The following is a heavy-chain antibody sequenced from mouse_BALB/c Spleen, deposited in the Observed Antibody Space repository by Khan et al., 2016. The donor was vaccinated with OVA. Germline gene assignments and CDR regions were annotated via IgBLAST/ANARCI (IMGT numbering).Heavy chain of an antibody. CDR2: ISYSGNT. CDR3: AEDYGGKFDY. D-gene: IGHD1-1*02. CDR1: GYSITSDYA. V-gene: IGHV3-2*02. J-gene: IGHJ2*01. Sequence: EVQLQQSGPGLVKPSQSLSLTCTVTGYSITSDYAWSWIRQFPGNKLEWMGFISYSGNTNYNPSLQSRISITRDTSYNPFFLQFNSVTSEDTATYDWAEDYGGKFDYWDQGTTLTVSS.